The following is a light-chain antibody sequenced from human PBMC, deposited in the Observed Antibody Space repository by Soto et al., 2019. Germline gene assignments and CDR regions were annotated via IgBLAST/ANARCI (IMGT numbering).Light chain of an antibody. CDR3: QSYDSRWV. Sequence: NFMLTQPHSVSESPGKTVTISCTRSSGSIASNYVQWYQQRPGSAPTTVIYEDNQRPSGVPDRFSGSIDSSSNSASLTISGLKTEDEDDYYCQSYDSRWVFGGGTKLTVL. CDR1: SGSIASNY. J-gene: IGLJ3*02. CDR2: EDN. V-gene: IGLV6-57*04.